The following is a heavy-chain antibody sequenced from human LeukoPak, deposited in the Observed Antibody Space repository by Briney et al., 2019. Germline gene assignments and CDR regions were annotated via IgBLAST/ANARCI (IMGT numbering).Heavy chain of an antibody. CDR1: GFSFSRYA. CDR3: AKERWTTTAFDI. V-gene: IGHV3-23*01. D-gene: IGHD3/OR15-3a*01. J-gene: IGHJ3*02. CDR2: ISGSGGST. Sequence: AGGSLRLSCAASGFSFSRYAMSWVRQAPGKGLEWVSAISGSGGSTYYADSVKGRFTISRDNSKSTLYLQLNSLRAEDTAVYYCAKERWTTTAFDIWGQGTMVTVSS.